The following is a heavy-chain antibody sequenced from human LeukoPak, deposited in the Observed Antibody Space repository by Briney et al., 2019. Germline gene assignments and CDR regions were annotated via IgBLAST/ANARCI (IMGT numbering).Heavy chain of an antibody. CDR1: RGSISSGDYY. CDR3: ARGAGPCLNWFDP. J-gene: IGHJ5*02. Sequence: SETLSLTCTVSRGSISSGDYYWSWIRHPPGKGLEWIGYIYYSGSTYYNPPLKSRVTISVDTSKNQFSLKLSSVTAADTAVYYCARGAGPCLNWFDPWGQGTLVTVSS. V-gene: IGHV4-30-4*01. CDR2: IYYSGST.